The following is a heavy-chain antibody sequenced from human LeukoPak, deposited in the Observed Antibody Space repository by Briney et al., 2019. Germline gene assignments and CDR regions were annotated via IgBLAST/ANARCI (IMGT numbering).Heavy chain of an antibody. D-gene: IGHD6-13*01. V-gene: IGHV4-4*02. CDR2: IYHSGST. CDR3: ASTRASYSSSWINWFDP. CDR1: GGSSSSSNW. J-gene: IGHJ5*02. Sequence: PSGTLSLTCAVSGGSSSSSNWWSWVRQPPGKGLEWIGEIYHSGSTNYNPSLKSRVTISVDKSKNQFSLKLSSVTAADTAVYYCASTRASYSSSWINWFDPWGQGTLVTVSS.